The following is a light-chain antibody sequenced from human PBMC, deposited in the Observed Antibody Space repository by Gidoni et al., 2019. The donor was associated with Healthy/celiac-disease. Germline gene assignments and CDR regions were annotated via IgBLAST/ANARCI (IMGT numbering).Light chain of an antibody. CDR2: EVS. Sequence: QSALTQPPSASGPPGQSVTISCTGTSSDVGGYNYVSWYQQHPGKAPKLMIYEVSKRPSGVPDRFSGSKSGNTASLTVSGLQAEDEADYYCSSYAGSNSWVFGGGTKLTVL. V-gene: IGLV2-8*01. CDR1: SSDVGGYNY. J-gene: IGLJ3*02. CDR3: SSYAGSNSWV.